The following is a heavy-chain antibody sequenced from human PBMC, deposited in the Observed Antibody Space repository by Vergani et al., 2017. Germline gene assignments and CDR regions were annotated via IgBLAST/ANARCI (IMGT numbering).Heavy chain of an antibody. D-gene: IGHD3-16*02. V-gene: IGHV4-30-2*01. Sequence: QLQLQESGSGLVKPSQTLSLTCAVSGGSISSGGYSWSWIRQPPGKGLEWIGYIYHSGSTYYNPSLKSRVTISVDRSKNQFSLKLSSVTAADTAVYYCAAGVYDYVWGSYRLYGMDVWGQGTTVTVSS. CDR1: GGSISSGGYS. CDR2: IYHSGST. J-gene: IGHJ6*02. CDR3: AAGVYDYVWGSYRLYGMDV.